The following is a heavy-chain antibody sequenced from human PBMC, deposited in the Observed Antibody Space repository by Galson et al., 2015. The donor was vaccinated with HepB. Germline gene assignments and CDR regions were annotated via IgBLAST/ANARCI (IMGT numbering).Heavy chain of an antibody. J-gene: IGHJ6*02. CDR3: AKSRSIDYYDNGGFYYGGYHHGMDD. CDR2: ISGSDAGR. V-gene: IGHV3-23*01. Sequence: SLRLSCATSGFPFNRYAMNWVRQAPGKGLEWVASISGSDAGRFYIFYADSLKDRFTISRDKSKDTLYLQVDSLRVEDTAIYFCAKSRSIDYYDNGGFYYGGYHHGMDDWGRGTTVTVSS. D-gene: IGHD3-22*01. CDR1: GFPFNRYA.